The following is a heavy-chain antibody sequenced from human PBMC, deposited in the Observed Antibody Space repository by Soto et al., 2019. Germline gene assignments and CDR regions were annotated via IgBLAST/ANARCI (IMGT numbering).Heavy chain of an antibody. CDR3: ARGRVVPAAKYNYGMDV. V-gene: IGHV6-1*01. Sequence: PSQTLSLTCAISGDSVSSNSAAWNWIRLSPSRGLEWLARTYYRSRWYNDYAVSVRSRITVNPDTSKNQFSLQLTSVTPEDTAVYYCARGRVVPAAKYNYGMDVWGQGTTVTVSS. CDR1: GDSVSSNSAA. D-gene: IGHD2-2*01. J-gene: IGHJ6*02. CDR2: TYYRSRWYN.